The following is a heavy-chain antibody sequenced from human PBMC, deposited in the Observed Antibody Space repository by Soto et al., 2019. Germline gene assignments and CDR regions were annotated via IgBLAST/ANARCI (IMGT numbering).Heavy chain of an antibody. V-gene: IGHV3-33*01. D-gene: IGHD3-22*01. Sequence: GGSLRLSCAASGFTFSSYGMHWVRQAPGKGLEWVAVIWYDGSNKYYADSVKGRFTISRDNSKNTLYLQMNSLRAEDTAVYYCARDAYYYDSSGYQLDVWGQGTTVTVSS. CDR3: ARDAYYYDSSGYQLDV. J-gene: IGHJ6*02. CDR2: IWYDGSNK. CDR1: GFTFSSYG.